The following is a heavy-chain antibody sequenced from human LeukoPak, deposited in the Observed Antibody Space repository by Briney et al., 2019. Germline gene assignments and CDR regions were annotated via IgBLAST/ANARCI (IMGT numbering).Heavy chain of an antibody. D-gene: IGHD3-3*01. V-gene: IGHV4-4*07. J-gene: IGHJ4*02. CDR3: AREVWSGYYTVDY. Sequence: SETLSLTCTVSGGSITIYSWSWIRQPAGKGLEWIGRVYSSGSTNYNPSLKSRVTTSVDKSKNQFSLKLSSVTAADTAIYYCAREVWSGYYTVDYWGQGTLVTVSS. CDR2: VYSSGST. CDR1: GGSITIYS.